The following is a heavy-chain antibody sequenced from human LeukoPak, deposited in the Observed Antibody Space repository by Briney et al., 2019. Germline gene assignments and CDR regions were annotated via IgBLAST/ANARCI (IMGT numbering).Heavy chain of an antibody. Sequence: PGGSLRLSCAASGFTFSSYSMNWVRQAPGKGLEWVSYISSSSSTIYYADSVKGRFTISRDNAKNSLYLQMNSLRAEDTAVYYCARERGQGVDAFDIWGQGTMVTVSS. V-gene: IGHV3-48*04. CDR2: ISSSSSTI. J-gene: IGHJ3*02. CDR1: GFTFSSYS. D-gene: IGHD6-13*01. CDR3: ARERGQGVDAFDI.